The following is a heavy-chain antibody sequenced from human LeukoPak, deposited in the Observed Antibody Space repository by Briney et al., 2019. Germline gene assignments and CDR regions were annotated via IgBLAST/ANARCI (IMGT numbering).Heavy chain of an antibody. Sequence: GGSLRLSCAASGFTFSSYAMSWVRQAPGKGLGWVSAISGSGGSTYYADSVKGRFTISRDNSKNTLYLQMNSLRAEDTAVYYCAKDRREWELLSAFDIWGQGTMVTVSS. V-gene: IGHV3-23*01. CDR1: GFTFSSYA. J-gene: IGHJ3*02. CDR2: ISGSGGST. CDR3: AKDRREWELLSAFDI. D-gene: IGHD1-26*01.